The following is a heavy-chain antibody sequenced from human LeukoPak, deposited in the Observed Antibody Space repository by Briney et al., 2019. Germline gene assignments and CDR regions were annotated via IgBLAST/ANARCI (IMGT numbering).Heavy chain of an antibody. Sequence: WIGEINHSGSTNYNPSLKSRVTISVDTSKNQFSLKLSSVTAADTAVYYCARGTTVTTFLDYWGQGTLVTVSS. J-gene: IGHJ4*02. D-gene: IGHD4-17*01. CDR3: ARGTTVTTFLDY. V-gene: IGHV4-34*01. CDR2: INHSGST.